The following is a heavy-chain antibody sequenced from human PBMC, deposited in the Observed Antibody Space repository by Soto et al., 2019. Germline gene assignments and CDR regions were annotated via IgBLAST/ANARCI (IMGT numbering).Heavy chain of an antibody. CDR3: IQSRCGGDCLQSYASYYYYGMDV. Sequence: ESGPKLVNPTQTLTLACTFSGFSLSTGGVGVGWIRQPPGKAVEWLALIYWDDDKRYSPSLRSRLTITKDTSKNQVVLTMTNMDPVDTATYYCIQSRCGGDCLQSYASYYYYGMDVWGQGTTVTVSS. V-gene: IGHV2-5*02. CDR1: GFSLSTGGVG. J-gene: IGHJ6*02. D-gene: IGHD2-21*02. CDR2: IYWDDDK.